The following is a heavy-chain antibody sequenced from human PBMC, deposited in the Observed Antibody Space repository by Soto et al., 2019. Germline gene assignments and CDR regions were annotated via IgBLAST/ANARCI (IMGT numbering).Heavy chain of an antibody. J-gene: IGHJ2*01. CDR3: AIADEWLVHWYSDL. Sequence: QVQLVESGGGVVPPGRPLRLSCAASGFTFNNYGMHWVRQAPGKGLEWLAVILYDGSKKYYADSVKGRFTISRDNSKNTVYLQMNSLRAEDTALYYCAIADEWLVHWYSDLWGRGTLVTVSS. CDR2: ILYDGSKK. CDR1: GFTFNNYG. D-gene: IGHD3-3*01. V-gene: IGHV3-33*01.